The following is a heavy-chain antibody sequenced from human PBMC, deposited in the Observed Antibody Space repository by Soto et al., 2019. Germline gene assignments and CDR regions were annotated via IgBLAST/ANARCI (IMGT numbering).Heavy chain of an antibody. CDR2: INHSGST. V-gene: IGHV4-34*01. J-gene: IGHJ4*02. CDR3: ARIDPGIDRESNY. D-gene: IGHD6-13*01. Sequence: PSETLSLTCAVYGGSFSGYYWSWIRQPPGKGLEWIGEINHSGSTNYNPSLKSRVTISVDTSKNQFSLKLSSVTAADTAVYYCARIDPGIDRESNYWGQGTLVTVSS. CDR1: GGSFSGYY.